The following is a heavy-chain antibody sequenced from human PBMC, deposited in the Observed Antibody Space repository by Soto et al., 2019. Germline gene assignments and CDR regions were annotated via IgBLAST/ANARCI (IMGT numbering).Heavy chain of an antibody. CDR1: GFTFSDYY. D-gene: IGHD1-20*01. CDR3: ARTYNWNDEGDY. CDR2: ISSSSSYT. V-gene: IGHV3-11*06. Sequence: QVQLVESGGGLVKPGGSLRLSCAASGFTFSDYYMSWIRQAPGKGLEWVSYISSSSSYTNYADSVKGRFTISRDNAKNSLYLQMNSLRAEDTAVYYCARTYNWNDEGDYWGQGTLVTVSS. J-gene: IGHJ4*02.